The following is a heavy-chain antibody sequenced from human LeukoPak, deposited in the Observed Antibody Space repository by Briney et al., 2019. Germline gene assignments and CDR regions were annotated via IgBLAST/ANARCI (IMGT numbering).Heavy chain of an antibody. CDR3: ARLVVVVPAAIGLWPSMFFDY. CDR1: GFTFSTYA. D-gene: IGHD2-2*02. Sequence: PGGSLRLSCEASGFTFSTYAMNWVRQAPGKGLEWVALISYDGINKYYADSVKGRFTVSRDNSENTLYLQMNSLRGDDTAVYYCARLVVVVPAAIGLWPSMFFDYWGQGTLVTVSS. CDR2: ISYDGINK. J-gene: IGHJ4*02. V-gene: IGHV3-30-3*01.